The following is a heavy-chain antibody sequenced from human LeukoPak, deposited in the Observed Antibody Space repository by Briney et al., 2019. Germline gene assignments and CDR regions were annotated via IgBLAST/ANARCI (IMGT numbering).Heavy chain of an antibody. CDR2: ISGSGGST. D-gene: IGHD3-22*01. CDR3: ARVDDSSGYYWGSTGDY. CDR1: GFTFSSYA. Sequence: GGSLRLSCAASGFTFSSYAMSWVRQAPGKGLEWVSAISGSGGSTYYADSVKGRFTISRDNSKNTLYLQMNSLRAEDTAVYYCARVDDSSGYYWGSTGDYWGQGTLVTVSS. V-gene: IGHV3-23*01. J-gene: IGHJ4*02.